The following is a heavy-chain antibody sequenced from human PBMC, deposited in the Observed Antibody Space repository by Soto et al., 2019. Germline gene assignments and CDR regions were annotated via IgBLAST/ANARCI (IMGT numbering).Heavy chain of an antibody. V-gene: IGHV4-4*02. Sequence: QVQLQESGPRLVEPSGTLSLTCAVSGGSMYSSNWWSWVRQPPGKGLEWIGQIFHSGAANYNLSLKSRVTLSLDKSENQFSLKMSSVTAADTAVYYCASLGTTLTSFDSWGQGTLVTVSS. J-gene: IGHJ4*02. CDR3: ASLGTTLTSFDS. CDR2: IFHSGAA. D-gene: IGHD4-4*01. CDR1: GGSMYSSNW.